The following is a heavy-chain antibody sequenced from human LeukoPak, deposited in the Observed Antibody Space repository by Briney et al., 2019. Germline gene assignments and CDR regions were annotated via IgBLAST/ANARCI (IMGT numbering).Heavy chain of an antibody. CDR3: ARPTPRFSSGWYNPYFDY. D-gene: IGHD6-19*01. V-gene: IGHV3-30*04. CDR2: ISYDGNNK. Sequence: PGRSLRLSCAASGFTFSSYAMHWVRQAPGKGLDWVAVISYDGNNKYYADSVKGRFTISRDNSKNTLYLQMNSLRAEDTAVYYCARPTPRFSSGWYNPYFDYWGQGTLVTVSS. J-gene: IGHJ4*02. CDR1: GFTFSSYA.